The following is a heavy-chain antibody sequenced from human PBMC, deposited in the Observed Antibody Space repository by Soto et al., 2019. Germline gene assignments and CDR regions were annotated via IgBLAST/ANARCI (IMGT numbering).Heavy chain of an antibody. Sequence: GGSLRLSCAASGVTVSSNYMSWVRQAPGKGLEWVSVIYSGGSTYYADSVKGRFTISRDNSKNTLYLQMNSLRAEDTAVYYCARDRGGLGYWGQGTLVTVSS. CDR1: GVTVSSNY. D-gene: IGHD3-16*01. V-gene: IGHV3-66*01. CDR2: IYSGGST. J-gene: IGHJ4*02. CDR3: ARDRGGLGY.